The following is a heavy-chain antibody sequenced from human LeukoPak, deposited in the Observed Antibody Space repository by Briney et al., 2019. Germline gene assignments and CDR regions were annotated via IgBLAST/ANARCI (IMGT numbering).Heavy chain of an antibody. CDR2: INTYKGNT. CDR1: GYTFTYFG. D-gene: IGHD2-21*02. Sequence: ASVTVSCKASGYTFTYFGISWVRQAPGQGLEWTGRINTYKGNTNYGQRFQGRFTMTIDTATNTAFMVLRSLRSDDTAVYYCARDQRVGVTAFYRPFDPWGQGTPVTVSS. CDR3: ARDQRVGVTAFYRPFDP. J-gene: IGHJ5*02. V-gene: IGHV1-18*01.